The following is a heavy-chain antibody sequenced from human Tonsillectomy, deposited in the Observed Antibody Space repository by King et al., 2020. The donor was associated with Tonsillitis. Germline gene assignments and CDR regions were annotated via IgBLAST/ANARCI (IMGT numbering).Heavy chain of an antibody. V-gene: IGHV3-30*18. CDR1: GFTFSSYG. D-gene: IGHD3-9*01. CDR3: AKETPVYDILTGYYNGAFDI. CDR2: ISYDGSNK. Sequence: VQLVESGGGVVQPGRSLRLSCAASGFTFSSYGMHWVRQAPGKGLEWVALISYDGSNKYYADSVKGRFTISRDNSKNTLYLQMNSLRAEDTAVYYCAKETPVYDILTGYYNGAFDIWGQGTMVTVSS. J-gene: IGHJ3*02.